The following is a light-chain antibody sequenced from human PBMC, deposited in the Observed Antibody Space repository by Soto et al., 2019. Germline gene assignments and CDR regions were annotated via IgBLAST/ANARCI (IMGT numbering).Light chain of an antibody. CDR3: QQYNSYSWT. CDR1: QRISSW. Sequence: GDRVTITCRASQRISSWLAWYQQKPGKAPKLLIYDASSLESGVSSRFSGSGSGTEFTLTISSLQPDDFATYYCQQYNSYSWTFGQGTKVDIK. V-gene: IGKV1-5*01. CDR2: DAS. J-gene: IGKJ1*01.